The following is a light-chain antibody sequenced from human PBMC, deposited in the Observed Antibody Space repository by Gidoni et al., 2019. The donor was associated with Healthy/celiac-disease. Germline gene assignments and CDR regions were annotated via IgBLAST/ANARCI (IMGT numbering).Light chain of an antibody. Sequence: DIVMTQSPDSLAVSLGERATINGKSSQSVLYSPNNKNYLAWYQQTPGQPPKLLIYWASTRESGVPDRFSGSGSGTDFTLTISSLQAEDVAVYYCHQYYSTPCSFGQGTKLEIK. CDR1: QSVLYSPNNKNY. J-gene: IGKJ2*04. CDR3: HQYYSTPCS. V-gene: IGKV4-1*01. CDR2: WAS.